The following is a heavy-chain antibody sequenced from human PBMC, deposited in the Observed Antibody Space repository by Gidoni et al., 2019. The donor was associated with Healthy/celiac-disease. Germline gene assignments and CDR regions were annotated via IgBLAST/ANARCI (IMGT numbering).Heavy chain of an antibody. D-gene: IGHD6-19*01. J-gene: IGHJ4*02. CDR2: ISGSGGST. Sequence: EVQLLESGGGLVQPGGSLILSCAASGCTFSSYAMSWVRPAPGKGLEWVSAISGSGGSTSYADSVKGRFTISRDNSKNTLYLQMNSLRAEDTAVYYCAKFVGSSGWYNFDYWGQGTLVTVSS. CDR1: GCTFSSYA. V-gene: IGHV3-23*01. CDR3: AKFVGSSGWYNFDY.